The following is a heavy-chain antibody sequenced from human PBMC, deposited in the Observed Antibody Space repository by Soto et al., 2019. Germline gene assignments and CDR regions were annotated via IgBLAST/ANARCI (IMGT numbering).Heavy chain of an antibody. CDR3: ARSIAATIFDY. J-gene: IGHJ4*02. CDR1: GGSISSYY. V-gene: IGHV4-59*01. D-gene: IGHD6-6*01. Sequence: QVQLQESGPGLVKPSETLSLTCTVSGGSISSYYWSCIRQPPGQGLVWIGYIYYSGSTNYNPSLKRRVTISVDTSKSQFSLKLGSVTAADAAVYYCARSIAATIFDYWGQGTLVTVSS. CDR2: IYYSGST.